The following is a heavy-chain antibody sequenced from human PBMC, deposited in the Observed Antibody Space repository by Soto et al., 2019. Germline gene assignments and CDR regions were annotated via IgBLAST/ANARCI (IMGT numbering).Heavy chain of an antibody. V-gene: IGHV3-23*01. Sequence: PGGSLRLSCAASGLTFSSYAMSWVRQAPGKGLEWVSAISGSGGSTYYADSVKGRFTISRDNSKNTLYLQMNSLRAEDTAVYYCAIHLYSGYDRHFDYWGQGTLVTVSS. J-gene: IGHJ4*02. D-gene: IGHD5-12*01. CDR1: GLTFSSYA. CDR3: AIHLYSGYDRHFDY. CDR2: ISGSGGST.